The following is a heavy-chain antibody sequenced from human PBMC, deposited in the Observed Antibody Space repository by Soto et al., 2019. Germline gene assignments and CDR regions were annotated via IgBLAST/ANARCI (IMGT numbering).Heavy chain of an antibody. J-gene: IGHJ4*02. D-gene: IGHD3-10*01. CDR3: GRSPRVPITMVRGVDHYFDY. V-gene: IGHV4-59*01. Sequence: SETLSLTCTVSGGSISSYYWSWIWQPPGKGLEWIGYISYSGSTNYNPSLKSRVTISVDTSKSQFSLNMNTVTAADKAVYYCGRSPRVPITMVRGVDHYFDYWGQGTLVTVSS. CDR1: GGSISSYY. CDR2: ISYSGST.